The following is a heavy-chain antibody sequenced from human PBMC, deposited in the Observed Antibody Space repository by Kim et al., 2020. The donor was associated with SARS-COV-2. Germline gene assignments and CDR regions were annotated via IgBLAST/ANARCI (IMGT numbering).Heavy chain of an antibody. Sequence: GGSLRLSCAASGFTFSSYAMHWVRQAPGKGLEWVAVISYDGSNKYYADSVKGRFTISRDNSKNTLYLQMNSLRAEDTAVYYCARDRIVGATYYYYGMDVWGQGTTVTVSS. CDR1: GFTFSSYA. CDR2: ISYDGSNK. D-gene: IGHD1-26*01. J-gene: IGHJ6*02. V-gene: IGHV3-30-3*01. CDR3: ARDRIVGATYYYYGMDV.